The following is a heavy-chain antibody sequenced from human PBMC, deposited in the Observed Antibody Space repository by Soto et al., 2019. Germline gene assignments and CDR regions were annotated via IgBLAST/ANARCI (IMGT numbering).Heavy chain of an antibody. CDR3: ARVGRKTNPRTDYGMDV. CDR2: INHSGST. CDR1: GGSISGYY. D-gene: IGHD1-1*01. J-gene: IGHJ6*02. V-gene: IGHV4-34*01. Sequence: SETLSLTCTVSGGSISGYYWSWIRQPPGKGLEWIGEINHSGSTNYNPSLKSRVTISVDTSKNQFSLKLSSVTAADTAVYYCARVGRKTNPRTDYGMDVWGQGTTVTVSS.